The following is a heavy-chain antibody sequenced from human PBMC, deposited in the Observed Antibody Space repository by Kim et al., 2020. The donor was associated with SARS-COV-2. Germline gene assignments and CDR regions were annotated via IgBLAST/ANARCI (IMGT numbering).Heavy chain of an antibody. J-gene: IGHJ4*02. Sequence: RGLEWLGRTYYRSKWYNDYAVSVKSRITINPDTSKNQFSLQLNSVTPEDTAVYYCAREDYYDSSGYYYGINFDYWGQGTLVTVSS. CDR2: TYYRSKWYN. CDR3: AREDYYDSSGYYYGINFDY. D-gene: IGHD3-22*01. V-gene: IGHV6-1*01.